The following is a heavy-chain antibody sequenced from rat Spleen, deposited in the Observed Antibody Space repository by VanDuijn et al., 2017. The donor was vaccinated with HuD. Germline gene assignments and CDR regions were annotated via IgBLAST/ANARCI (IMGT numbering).Heavy chain of an antibody. D-gene: IGHD1-11*01. Sequence: EVQLVESDGGLVQPGRSLKLSCAASGFTFSDYYMAWVRQAPTKGLEWVATISFDATSAYYRDSVKGRFTISRDNAKSTLYLQMDSLRSEDTATYYCARRYDFDYWGQGVMVTVSS. CDR2: ISFDATSA. CDR3: ARRYDFDY. CDR1: GFTFSDYY. J-gene: IGHJ2*01. V-gene: IGHV5-29*01.